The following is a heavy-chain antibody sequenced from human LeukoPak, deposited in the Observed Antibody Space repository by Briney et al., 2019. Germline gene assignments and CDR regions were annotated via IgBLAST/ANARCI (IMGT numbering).Heavy chain of an antibody. Sequence: GGSLRLSCAASGFTFRSLWMYWVRQVPGKGLMWVSRINTDGSTTNYADSVKGRFTISRDNAKNTLYLQMNSLRAEDTAVYYCARAGYNSGYYYFDYWGQGTLVTVSS. D-gene: IGHD6-19*01. CDR3: ARAGYNSGYYYFDY. CDR2: INTDGSTT. CDR1: GFTFRSLW. V-gene: IGHV3-74*01. J-gene: IGHJ4*02.